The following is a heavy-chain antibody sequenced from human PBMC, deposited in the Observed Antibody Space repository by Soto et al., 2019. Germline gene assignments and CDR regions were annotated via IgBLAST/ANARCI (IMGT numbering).Heavy chain of an antibody. Sequence: SESLALTSSLSHVSVSGHYWSWIRQPPGKGLEWIGEINYSGSTKFNPSLKSRVTLSIDTSKDQFSLRLSSVTAADTAVYYCARDSGGLRLGESSLYGEKDSFDVCDQGTLATVSS. CDR3: ARDSGGLRLGESSLYGEKDSFDV. CDR1: HVSVSGHY. J-gene: IGHJ3*01. CDR2: INYSGST. D-gene: IGHD3-16*02. V-gene: IGHV4-34*01.